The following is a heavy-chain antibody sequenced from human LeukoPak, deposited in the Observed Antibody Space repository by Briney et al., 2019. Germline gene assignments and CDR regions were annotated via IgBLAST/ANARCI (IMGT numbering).Heavy chain of an antibody. V-gene: IGHV6-1*01. J-gene: IGHJ5*02. D-gene: IGHD5-12*01. CDR3: ARASGYDWFDP. Sequence: GRAYYRSKWYNDYAVSVKSRITINPDTSKNQFSLQLNSVTPEDTAVYYCARASGYDWFDPWGQGTLVTVSS. CDR2: AYYRSKWYN.